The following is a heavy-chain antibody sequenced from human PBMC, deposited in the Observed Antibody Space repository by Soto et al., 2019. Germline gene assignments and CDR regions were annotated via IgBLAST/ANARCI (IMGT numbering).Heavy chain of an antibody. D-gene: IGHD2-2*01. Sequence: PGGSLRLSCAASGFTFSSYAMSWVRQAPGKGLEWVSAISGSGGSTYYADSVKGRFTISRDNSKNTLYLQMNSLRAEDTAVYYCARAEGIVVVPAATQPYYYYGMDVWGQGTPVTVS. CDR3: ARAEGIVVVPAATQPYYYYGMDV. CDR1: GFTFSSYA. J-gene: IGHJ6*02. V-gene: IGHV3-23*01. CDR2: ISGSGGST.